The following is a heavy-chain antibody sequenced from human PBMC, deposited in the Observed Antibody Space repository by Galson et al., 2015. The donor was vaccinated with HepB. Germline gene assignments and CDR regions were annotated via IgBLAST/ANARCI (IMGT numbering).Heavy chain of an antibody. CDR1: GFTFSKYA. V-gene: IGHV3-30-3*01. CDR2: ISYDGSNK. CDR3: ARPYSSSLGNWFDP. D-gene: IGHD6-6*01. Sequence: SLRLSCAASGFTFSKYAMHWVRQAPGKGLEWVAVISYDGSNKEYADSVRGRFTISRDNSKNTLHMQMNSLKPEDTAVYYCARPYSSSLGNWFDPWGQGILVAVSS. J-gene: IGHJ5*02.